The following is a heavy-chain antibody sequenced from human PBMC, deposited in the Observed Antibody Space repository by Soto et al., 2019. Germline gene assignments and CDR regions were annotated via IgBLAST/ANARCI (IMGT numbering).Heavy chain of an antibody. CDR2: ISAYNGST. CDR1: GYTFTSYG. J-gene: IGHJ5*02. D-gene: IGHD3-3*01. Sequence: ASVKVSCKASGYTFTSYGISWVRQAPGQGLEWMGWISAYNGSTSYAQKFQGRVTMTRDTSTSTVYMELSSLRSEDTAVYYCARGLTIFGVVILGNWFDPWGQGTLVTVSS. CDR3: ARGLTIFGVVILGNWFDP. V-gene: IGHV1-18*01.